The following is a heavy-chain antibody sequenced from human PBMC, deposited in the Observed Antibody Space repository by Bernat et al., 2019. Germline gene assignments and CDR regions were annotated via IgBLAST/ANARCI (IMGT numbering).Heavy chain of an antibody. D-gene: IGHD6-19*01. CDR3: TPDEQWLVAEYFQH. J-gene: IGHJ1*01. V-gene: IGHV3-15*07. CDR2: IKSKTDGGTT. Sequence: EVQLVESGGGLVKPGGSLRLSCAASGFTFSNAWMNWVRQAPGKGLEWVGRIKSKTDGGTTDYAAPVKGRFTISRDDSKNTLYLQMNSLKTEDTAVYYCTPDEQWLVAEYFQHWGQGTLVTVSS. CDR1: GFTFSNAW.